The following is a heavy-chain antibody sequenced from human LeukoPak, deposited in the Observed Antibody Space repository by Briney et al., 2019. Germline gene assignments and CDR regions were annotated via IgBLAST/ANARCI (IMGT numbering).Heavy chain of an antibody. J-gene: IGHJ4*02. CDR3: ARDLGSGWNFDY. CDR1: GFTVSSNY. V-gene: IGHV3-53*01. Sequence: GGPLRLSCAASGFTVSSNYMSWVRQAPGKGLGWVSVIYSGGSTYYADSVKGRFTISRDNSKNTLYLQMNSLRAEDTAVYYCARDLGSGWNFDYWGQGTLVTVSS. D-gene: IGHD6-19*01. CDR2: IYSGGST.